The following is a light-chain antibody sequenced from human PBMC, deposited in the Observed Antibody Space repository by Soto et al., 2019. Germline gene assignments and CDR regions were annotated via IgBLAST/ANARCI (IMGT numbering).Light chain of an antibody. V-gene: IGLV2-14*01. Sequence: SALTQPASVSGSPGQSITISCTGTISDVGGYNYVSWYQQHPGKAPKLMIYEVSNRPSGVSNRFSGSKSGNTASLTISGLQAEDEADYYCSSYTSSSTLGVFGTGTKVTVL. CDR1: ISDVGGYNY. J-gene: IGLJ1*01. CDR2: EVS. CDR3: SSYTSSSTLGV.